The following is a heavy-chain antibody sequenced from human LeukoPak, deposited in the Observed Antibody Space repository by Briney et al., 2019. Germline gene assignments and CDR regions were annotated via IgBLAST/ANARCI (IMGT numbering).Heavy chain of an antibody. D-gene: IGHD3-9*01. J-gene: IGHJ6*03. V-gene: IGHV3-74*01. CDR2: MNSDGSSI. CDR1: GFTFSYYW. CDR3: ARDAHDIYYYMDV. Sequence: GGSLRLSCAASGFTFSYYWMHWVRQAPGKGLVWVSRMNSDGSSISYGDSVKGRFTISRDNAKNSLYLQMNSLRAEDTAVYYCARDAHDIYYYMDVWGKGTTVTISS.